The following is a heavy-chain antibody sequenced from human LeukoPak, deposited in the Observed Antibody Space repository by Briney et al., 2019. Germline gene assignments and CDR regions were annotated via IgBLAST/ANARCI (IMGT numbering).Heavy chain of an antibody. V-gene: IGHV1-18*01. CDR3: ARTCSSSSCYMVH. CDR1: GYTFANF. J-gene: IGHJ4*02. Sequence: ASVKVSCKASGYTFANFVTWVRQAPGQGLEWVGWISVYNGNTNYAQNLQGRVTLTTDTSTSTAYMELRSLRSDDTALYYCARTCSSSSCYMVHWGQGTLVTVSS. D-gene: IGHD2-2*02. CDR2: ISVYNGNT.